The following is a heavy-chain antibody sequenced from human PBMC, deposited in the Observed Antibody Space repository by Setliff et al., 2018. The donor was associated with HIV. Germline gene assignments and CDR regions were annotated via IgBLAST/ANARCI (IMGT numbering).Heavy chain of an antibody. D-gene: IGHD3-22*01. CDR3: ARDTGYYDSTVSPPYNWFDP. CDR2: INPSGGST. V-gene: IGHV1-46*01. J-gene: IGHJ5*02. Sequence: GASVKVSCKASGYTSTSYYMHWVRQAPAQGLEWMGIINPSGGSTGYAQKFQGRVTMTRDTSTSTVYMELSSLRSEDTAVYYCARDTGYYDSTVSPPYNWFDPWGQGTLVTVSS. CDR1: GYTSTSYY.